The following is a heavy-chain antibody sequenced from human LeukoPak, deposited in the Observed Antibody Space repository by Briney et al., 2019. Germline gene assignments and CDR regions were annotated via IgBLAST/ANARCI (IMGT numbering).Heavy chain of an antibody. Sequence: SETLSLTCTVSGYSISSGHYWGWIRQPPGKGLEWIGSIYYSGSTYYNPSLKSRVTISVDTSKNQFSLKLISVTAADTAVYYCARGFRDGAHDYWGQGTLVTVSS. CDR3: ARGFRDGAHDY. D-gene: IGHD3-10*01. V-gene: IGHV4-38-2*02. J-gene: IGHJ4*02. CDR1: GYSISSGHY. CDR2: IYYSGST.